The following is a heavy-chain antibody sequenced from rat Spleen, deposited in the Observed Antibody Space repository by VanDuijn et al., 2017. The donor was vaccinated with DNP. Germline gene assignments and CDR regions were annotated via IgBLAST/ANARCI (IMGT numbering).Heavy chain of an antibody. CDR1: GLTFSDYA. D-gene: IGHD1-11*01. CDR2: ISYDDGSS. V-gene: IGHV5-17*01. Sequence: EVQLVESGGGLVQPGRSLKLSCAASGLTFSDYAMAWVRQAPTRGLEWVATISYDDGSSYYRDSVKGRFTISRDNARRTVYLQMDSLRSEDTATYYCVRQELRRLFWFPYWGQGTLVTVSS. CDR3: VRQELRRLFWFPY. J-gene: IGHJ3*01.